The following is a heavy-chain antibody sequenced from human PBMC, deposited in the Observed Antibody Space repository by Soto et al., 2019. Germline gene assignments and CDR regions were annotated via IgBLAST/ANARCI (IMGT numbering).Heavy chain of an antibody. J-gene: IGHJ4*02. V-gene: IGHV4-30-4*01. CDR3: ARIKYSDNSGVDH. D-gene: IGHD3-22*01. Sequence: SETLSLTCTVSGGSISSDDSYWSWIRQPPGKGLEWIGYIYYSGSTYYNPSLKSRVTISADTSENQFSLKLSSVTAADTAVYYCARIKYSDNSGVDHWGQGTLVTVSS. CDR1: GGSISSDDSY. CDR2: IYYSGST.